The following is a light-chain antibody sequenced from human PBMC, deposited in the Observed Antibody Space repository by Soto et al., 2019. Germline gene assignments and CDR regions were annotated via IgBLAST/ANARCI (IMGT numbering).Light chain of an antibody. Sequence: ALTQPASLSGSPGQSITISCTGTSSDIGAYDYVSWFQQHPGKAPKLMISEVNNRPSGVSNRFSGSKSGNTAYLTISGLQVEDEADYFCFSFTTTSNHVLGHGTKVTVL. V-gene: IGLV2-14*01. J-gene: IGLJ1*01. CDR2: EVN. CDR3: FSFTTTSNHV. CDR1: SSDIGAYDY.